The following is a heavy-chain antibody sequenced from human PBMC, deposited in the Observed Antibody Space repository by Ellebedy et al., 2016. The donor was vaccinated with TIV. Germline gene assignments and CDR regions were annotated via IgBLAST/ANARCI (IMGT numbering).Heavy chain of an antibody. Sequence: MPSEPLSLTCPISGASVSSKRAIWHWIRQSPSRGLGWLGRTSSRSNWYDDYAVSVRSRTTVKADTSKNQFCLRLNSVTPEDTAGYYCTKAGAGGAAGLFGSWGQGTLVTVSS. D-gene: IGHD6-13*01. CDR3: TKAGAGGAAGLFGS. J-gene: IGHJ4*02. CDR1: GASVSSKRAI. V-gene: IGHV6-1*01. CDR2: TSSRSNWYD.